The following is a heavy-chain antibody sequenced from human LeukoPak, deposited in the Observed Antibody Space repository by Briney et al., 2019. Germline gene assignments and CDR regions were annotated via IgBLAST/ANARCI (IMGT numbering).Heavy chain of an antibody. CDR1: GYTFTSYX. CDR2: XXXNSGNT. CDR3: ARDLGTMVRGALHYYDMDV. J-gene: IGHJ6*02. V-gene: IGHV1-8*03. D-gene: IGHD3-10*01. Sequence: XGYTFTSYXXXXXRQAXGQGXXXXXXXXXNSGNTGYAQKFQGRVTITRNTSISTAYMELSSLRSEDTAVYYCARDLGTMVRGALHYYDMDVWGQGTTVTVSS.